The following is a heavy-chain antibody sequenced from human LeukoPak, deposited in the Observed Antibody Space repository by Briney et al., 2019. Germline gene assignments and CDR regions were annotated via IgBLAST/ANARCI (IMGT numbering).Heavy chain of an antibody. CDR3: ARASLPGVLDY. Sequence: SETLSLTRTVSGGSISSYYWSWIRQPPWKELAWIGYIYYSGSTNYNPSLKSRVTISVDTSKNQFSLKLSSVTAADTAVYYCARASLPGVLDYWGKGTTVSVSS. V-gene: IGHV4-59*01. CDR1: GGSISSYY. CDR2: IYYSGST. D-gene: IGHD2/OR15-2a*01. J-gene: IGHJ6*04.